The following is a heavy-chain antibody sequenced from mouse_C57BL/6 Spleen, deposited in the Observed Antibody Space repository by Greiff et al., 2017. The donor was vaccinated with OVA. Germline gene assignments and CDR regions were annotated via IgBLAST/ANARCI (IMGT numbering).Heavy chain of an antibody. V-gene: IGHV5-4*03. Sequence: EVKLVESGGGLVKPGGSLKLSCAASGFTFSSYAMSWVRQTPEKRLEWVATISDGGSYTYYPDNVKGRFTISRDNAKNNLYLQMGHLKFEDTAMYYCARVDGYSYFDYWGQGTTLTVSS. D-gene: IGHD2-3*01. CDR1: GFTFSSYA. CDR2: ISDGGSYT. J-gene: IGHJ2*01. CDR3: ARVDGYSYFDY.